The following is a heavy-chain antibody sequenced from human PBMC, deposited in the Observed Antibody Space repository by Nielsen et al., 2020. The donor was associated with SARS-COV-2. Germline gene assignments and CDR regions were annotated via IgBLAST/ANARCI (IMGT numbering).Heavy chain of an antibody. CDR1: GGSISSYY. V-gene: IGHV4-59*01. CDR3: ARDRRDLVPDYYLDQSFYGLDV. CDR2: IYYSGST. Sequence: ESLKISCTVSGGSISSYYWSWIRQPPGKGLEWIGYIYYSGSTNYNPSLKSRVTISVDASKNQFSLKVTSVTAADTAVYYCARDRRDLVPDYYLDQSFYGLDVWGQGTTVTVSS. D-gene: IGHD3-9*01. J-gene: IGHJ6*02.